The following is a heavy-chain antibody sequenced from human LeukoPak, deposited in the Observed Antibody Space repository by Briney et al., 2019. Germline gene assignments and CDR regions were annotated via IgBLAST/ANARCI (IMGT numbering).Heavy chain of an antibody. D-gene: IGHD3-9*01. V-gene: IGHV1-69*05. Sequence: SVTVSFKSSGGTFSSYAISWLRQAPGQGLEWMGGIIPIFGTANYAQKFQGRVTITTDESKSTAYMELSSLRSEDAAVYYCARGRLGDGDAFDIWGQGTMVTVSS. CDR1: GGTFSSYA. CDR2: IIPIFGTA. J-gene: IGHJ3*02. CDR3: ARGRLGDGDAFDI.